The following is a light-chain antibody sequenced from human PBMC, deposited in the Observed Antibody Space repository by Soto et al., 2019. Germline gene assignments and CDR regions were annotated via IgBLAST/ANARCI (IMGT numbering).Light chain of an antibody. J-gene: IGKJ5*01. CDR1: QNVDNF. V-gene: IGKV3-11*01. Sequence: DIVLTQSPATLSSSPGERVTLSCRASQNVDNFLAWYQQKPGQPPRLLIFDASNRASGIPARFSGSGSGTDFTLTISNLEPEDLAIYYCQQRKKWPPITFGQGTRLEI. CDR2: DAS. CDR3: QQRKKWPPIT.